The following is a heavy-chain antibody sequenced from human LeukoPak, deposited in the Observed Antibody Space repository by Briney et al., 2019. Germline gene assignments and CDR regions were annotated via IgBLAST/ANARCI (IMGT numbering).Heavy chain of an antibody. CDR2: IIPIFGTA. V-gene: IGHV1-69*05. Sequence: VASVKVSCKASGGTFSSYAISWVRQAPGQGLEWMGGIIPIFGTANYAQKFQGRVTITTDESTSTAYMELSSLRSEDTAVYYCASREVTTFVSDFDYWGQGTLVTVSS. CDR1: GGTFSSYA. J-gene: IGHJ4*02. D-gene: IGHD4-11*01. CDR3: ASREVTTFVSDFDY.